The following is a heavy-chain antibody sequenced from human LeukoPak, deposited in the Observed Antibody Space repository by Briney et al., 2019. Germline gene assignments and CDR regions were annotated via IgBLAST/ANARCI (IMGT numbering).Heavy chain of an antibody. CDR2: INTDGSRI. J-gene: IGHJ5*02. CDR1: GFTFSNYW. Sequence: GGSLRLSCAASGFTFSNYWMHWVRQAPGKGLVWVSRINTDGSRITYADSVKGRFTISRDNAMNTVYLQMNSLRAEDTAVYYCARVLSGSWDWFNPWGQGTLVTVSS. CDR3: ARVLSGSWDWFNP. D-gene: IGHD3-22*01. V-gene: IGHV3-74*01.